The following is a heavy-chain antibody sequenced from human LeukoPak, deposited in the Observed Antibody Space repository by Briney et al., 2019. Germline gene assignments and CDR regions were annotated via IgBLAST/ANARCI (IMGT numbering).Heavy chain of an antibody. J-gene: IGHJ4*02. CDR2: IYYSGST. D-gene: IGHD3-10*01. V-gene: IGHV4-61*08. CDR3: ARRGGSGRSFDY. Sequence: PSDTLTLTCTVSGASVSSGGYYWSCLRQPPGKGLEWIGYIYYSGSTNYNPSLKSRVTISVDTSKNQFSLKVSSVTAADTAVYYCARRGGSGRSFDYWGQGTLVTVSS. CDR1: GASVSSGGYY.